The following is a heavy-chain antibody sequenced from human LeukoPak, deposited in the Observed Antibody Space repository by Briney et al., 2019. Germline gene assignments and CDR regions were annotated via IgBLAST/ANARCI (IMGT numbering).Heavy chain of an antibody. J-gene: IGHJ6*02. D-gene: IGHD6-13*01. CDR1: GFTFRSYW. CDR2: IYSGGST. Sequence: GSLRLSCSASGFTFRSYWMHWVRQGPGKGLEWVSVIYSGGSTYYADSVKGRFTISRDSSKNTLYLQMNSLRVEDTAVYYCARFPGIANVFYYGMDVWGQGTTVTVSS. V-gene: IGHV3-66*01. CDR3: ARFPGIANVFYYGMDV.